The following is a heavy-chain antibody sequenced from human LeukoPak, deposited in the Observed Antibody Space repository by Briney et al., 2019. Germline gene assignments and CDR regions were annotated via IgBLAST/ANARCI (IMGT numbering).Heavy chain of an antibody. Sequence: GGSLRLSCAASGFTFSSYGMHWVRQAPGKGLEWVAVIWYDGSNKYYADSVKGRFTISSDNSKNTLYLQMNSLRAEDTAVYYCARESGTYYYDSSGYSGWDYWGQGTLVTVSS. V-gene: IGHV3-33*01. CDR2: IWYDGSNK. CDR1: GFTFSSYG. D-gene: IGHD3-22*01. J-gene: IGHJ4*02. CDR3: ARESGTYYYDSSGYSGWDY.